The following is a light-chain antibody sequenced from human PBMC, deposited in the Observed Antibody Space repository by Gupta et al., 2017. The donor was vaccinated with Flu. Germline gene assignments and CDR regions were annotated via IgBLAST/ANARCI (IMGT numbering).Light chain of an antibody. CDR3: FSEADKGGV. V-gene: IGLV3-27*01. CDR2: KDT. Sequence: SYALPQPSSVSVSPGQTVRITCSGDVLTNKYARCFQQKPGQAPILLLYKDTERPSGIPARFSGSSSGITVTLTINGAKVEDEADYYWFSEADKGGVFGGGTKLTVL. CDR1: VLTNKY. J-gene: IGLJ3*02.